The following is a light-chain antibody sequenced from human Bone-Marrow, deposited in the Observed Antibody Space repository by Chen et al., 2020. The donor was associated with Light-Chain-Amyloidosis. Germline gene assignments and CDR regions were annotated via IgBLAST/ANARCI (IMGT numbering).Light chain of an antibody. CDR1: TLPMQY. V-gene: IGLV3-25*03. CDR2: KDS. CDR3: QSADSSDTYVI. J-gene: IGLJ2*01. Sequence: SLDLTQPPAVSVSPGQTARITCSGDTLPMQYTYWYQRKPGQAPQLVIYKDSQRPSGNPERFAESSSGTIGTWTISGVQEEDEADYYCQSADSSDTYVIFGGGTKLTVL.